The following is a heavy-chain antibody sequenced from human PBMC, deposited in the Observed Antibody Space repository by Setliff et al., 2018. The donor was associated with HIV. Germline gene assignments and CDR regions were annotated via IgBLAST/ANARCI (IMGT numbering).Heavy chain of an antibody. CDR1: GYTVTELS. CDR3: ATGPAYGGNSIDY. V-gene: IGHV1-24*01. D-gene: IGHD2-21*02. Sequence: ASVKVSCKVSGYTVTELSINWVRQAPGKGPEWMGGFDPEDNKIVYAEKFQGRVTITADTSTDTAYMELSSLRSEDTAVYYCATGPAYGGNSIDYWGQGTLVTVSS. J-gene: IGHJ4*02. CDR2: FDPEDNKI.